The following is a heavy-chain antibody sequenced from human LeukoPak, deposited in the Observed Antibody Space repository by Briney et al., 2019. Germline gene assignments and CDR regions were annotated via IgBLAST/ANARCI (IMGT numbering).Heavy chain of an antibody. CDR1: GFTFSSYS. D-gene: IGHD2-2*01. J-gene: IGHJ4*02. CDR3: ARGLSGYASLLGY. CDR2: ISSSSSTI. Sequence: GGSLRLSCAASGFTFSSYSMNWVRQAPGKGLEWVSYISSSSSTIYYADSVKGRFTISRDNAKNSLYLQMNSLRAEDTAVYYCARGLSGYASLLGYWGQGTLVTVSA. V-gene: IGHV3-48*01.